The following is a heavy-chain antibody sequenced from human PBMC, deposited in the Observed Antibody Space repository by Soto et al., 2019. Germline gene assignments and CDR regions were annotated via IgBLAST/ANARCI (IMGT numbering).Heavy chain of an antibody. J-gene: IGHJ4*02. V-gene: IGHV5-51*01. D-gene: IGHD2-21*02. Sequence: PGESLKISCKGSGYSFTSYWIGWVRQMPGKGLEWMGIIYPGDSDTRYSPSFQGQVTISADKSISTAYLQWSSLKASDTAMYYCARSAYCGGDCYQDLDYWGQGTLVTVSS. CDR2: IYPGDSDT. CDR1: GYSFTSYW. CDR3: ARSAYCGGDCYQDLDY.